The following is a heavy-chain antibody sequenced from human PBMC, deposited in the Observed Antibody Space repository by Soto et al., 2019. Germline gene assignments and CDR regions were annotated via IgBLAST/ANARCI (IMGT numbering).Heavy chain of an antibody. Sequence: QVQLVESGGGVVQPGRSLRLSCAASGFTFSSYGMHWVRQAPGKGLEWVAVISYDGSNKYYADSVKGRFTISRDNSMNTLYLQMNSLRAEDTAVYYCAKEGEQQLVRLWYFDLWGRGTLVTVSS. CDR2: ISYDGSNK. J-gene: IGHJ2*01. CDR1: GFTFSSYG. V-gene: IGHV3-30*18. D-gene: IGHD6-13*01. CDR3: AKEGEQQLVRLWYFDL.